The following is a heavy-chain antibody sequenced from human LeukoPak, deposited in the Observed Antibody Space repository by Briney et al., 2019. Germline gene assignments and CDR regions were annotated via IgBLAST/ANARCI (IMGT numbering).Heavy chain of an antibody. CDR1: GFTFSNYW. CDR3: ARDVEPAYYDSSGLDY. J-gene: IGHJ4*02. V-gene: IGHV3-7*01. Sequence: PGGSLRLSCAASGFTFSNYWMSWVRQAPGKGLEWVANIKVDGSEKYYLDSVKGRFTISRDNAKNSVYLQMNSLRAEDTAVYYCARDVEPAYYDSSGLDYWGQGTLVTVSS. D-gene: IGHD3-22*01. CDR2: IKVDGSEK.